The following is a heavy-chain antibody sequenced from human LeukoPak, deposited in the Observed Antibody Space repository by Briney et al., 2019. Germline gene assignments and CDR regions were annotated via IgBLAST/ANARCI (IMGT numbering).Heavy chain of an antibody. CDR3: AGESFDI. CDR1: GFTFSSYA. J-gene: IGHJ3*02. CDR2: ISKDGNSQ. V-gene: IGHV3-30*04. Sequence: GRSLRLSCAASGFTFSSYALDWVRQAPGKGLEWVAVISKDGNSQNHADSVKGRFTISRDNSKNTLYLQMNSLRPEDTAVYYCAGESFDIWGQGTTVTVSS.